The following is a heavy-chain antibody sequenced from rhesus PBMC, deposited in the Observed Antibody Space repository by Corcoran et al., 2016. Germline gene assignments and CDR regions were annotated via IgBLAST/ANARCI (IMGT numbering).Heavy chain of an antibody. CDR1: GYSISSGYG. CDR3: AREWGFDY. J-gene: IGHJ4*01. CDR2: IGGSSGST. D-gene: IGHD7-45*01. Sequence: QVQLQESGPGLVKPSETLSLTCAVSGYSISSGYGWSWIRQPPGKGLEWIGYIGGSSGSTNYNPSLKSRFTISKDTSKNQFSLKLSSVTAADTAVYYCAREWGFDYWGQGVLVTVSS. V-gene: IGHV4-127*01.